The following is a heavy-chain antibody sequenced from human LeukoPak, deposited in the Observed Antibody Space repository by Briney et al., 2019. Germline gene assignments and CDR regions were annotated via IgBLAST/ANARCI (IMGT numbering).Heavy chain of an antibody. V-gene: IGHV1-2*02. D-gene: IGHD2-2*01. J-gene: IGHJ5*02. CDR3: AREWVPAAILTTNNNRFDP. Sequence: ASVKVSCKASGYTFTGYYMHWVRQAPGQGLEWMGWINPNSGGTNYAQKFQGRVTMTRDTSNSTAYMELSRLRSDDTAVYYCAREWVPAAILTTNNNRFDPWGQGTLVTVSS. CDR2: INPNSGGT. CDR1: GYTFTGYY.